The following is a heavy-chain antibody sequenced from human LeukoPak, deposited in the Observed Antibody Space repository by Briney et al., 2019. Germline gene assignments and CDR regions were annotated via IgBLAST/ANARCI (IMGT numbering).Heavy chain of an antibody. J-gene: IGHJ4*02. CDR3: ARGPRYCSSTSCYVSDY. CDR1: GYTFTSYA. V-gene: IGHV1-3*01. Sequence: GASVKVSCKASGYTFTSYAMHWVRQAPGQRLEWMGWINAGNGNTKYSQKFQGRVTITRDTSASTAYMELSSLRSEDTAAYYCARGPRYCSSTSCYVSDYWGQGTLVTVSS. CDR2: INAGNGNT. D-gene: IGHD2-2*01.